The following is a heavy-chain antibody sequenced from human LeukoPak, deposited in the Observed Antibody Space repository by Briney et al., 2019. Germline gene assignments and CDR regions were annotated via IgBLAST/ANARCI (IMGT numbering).Heavy chain of an antibody. CDR1: GGSISIYY. V-gene: IGHV4-59*08. CDR3: ASFNRGYSYGAGFDY. J-gene: IGHJ4*02. D-gene: IGHD5-18*01. CDR2: IYYSGST. Sequence: KTSETLSLTCTVYGGSISIYYWSWIRQPQGKGLEWIGYIYYSGSTNYNPSLKSRVTISVDTSKNQFSLKLSSVTAADTAVYYCASFNRGYSYGAGFDYWGQGTLVTVSS.